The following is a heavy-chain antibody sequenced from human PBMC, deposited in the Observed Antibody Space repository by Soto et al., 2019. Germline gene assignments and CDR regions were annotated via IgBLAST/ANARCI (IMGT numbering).Heavy chain of an antibody. V-gene: IGHV4-34*01. CDR3: ARDSVAVAGTKGPDAFDI. CDR1: GGSFSGYY. Sequence: NPSETLSLTCAVYGGSFSGYYWSWIRQPPGKGLEWIGEINHSGSTNYNPSLKSRVTISVDTSKNQFSLKLSSVTAADTALYYCARDSVAVAGTKGPDAFDIWGQGTMVT. D-gene: IGHD6-19*01. J-gene: IGHJ3*02. CDR2: INHSGST.